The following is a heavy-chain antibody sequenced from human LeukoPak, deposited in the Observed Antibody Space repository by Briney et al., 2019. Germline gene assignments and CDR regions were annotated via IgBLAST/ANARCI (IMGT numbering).Heavy chain of an antibody. V-gene: IGHV1-69*06. Sequence: ASVKVSCKASGGTFSSYAISWVRQAPGQGLEWMGGIIPIFGTAYYAQKFQGRVTITADKSTSTAYMELSSLRSEDTAVYYCARDWGTTGTTGWFDPWGQGTLVTVSS. CDR2: IIPIFGTA. CDR3: ARDWGTTGTTGWFDP. D-gene: IGHD1-1*01. J-gene: IGHJ5*02. CDR1: GGTFSSYA.